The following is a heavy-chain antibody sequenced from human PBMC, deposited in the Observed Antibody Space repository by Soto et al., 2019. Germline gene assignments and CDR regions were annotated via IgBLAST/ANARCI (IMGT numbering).Heavy chain of an antibody. J-gene: IGHJ3*02. CDR2: IIPILGIA. CDR3: ARVDCSGGSCSFHAFDI. CDR1: GGTFSSYT. D-gene: IGHD2-15*01. Sequence: QVQLVQSGAEVKKPGSSVKVSCKASGGTFSSYTISWVRQAPGQGLEWMGRIIPILGIANYAQKFQGRVTITADNSTSTAYMELSILRSEDTAVYYCARVDCSGGSCSFHAFDIWGQGTMVTVSS. V-gene: IGHV1-69*02.